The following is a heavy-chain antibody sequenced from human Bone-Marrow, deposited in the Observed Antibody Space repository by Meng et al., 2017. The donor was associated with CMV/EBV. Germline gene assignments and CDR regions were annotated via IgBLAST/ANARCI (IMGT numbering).Heavy chain of an antibody. CDR1: GGSISSSSYY. CDR3: VRGISYYFDY. Sequence: SETLSLTCTVSGGSISSSSYYWGWIRQPPGKGLEWIGSIYYSGSTYYNPSLKSRFTISRDNAKNSLYLQMNSLSAEDTAVYYCVRGISYYFDYWGQGALVTVSS. D-gene: IGHD3-3*02. J-gene: IGHJ4*02. CDR2: IYYSGST. V-gene: IGHV4-39*02.